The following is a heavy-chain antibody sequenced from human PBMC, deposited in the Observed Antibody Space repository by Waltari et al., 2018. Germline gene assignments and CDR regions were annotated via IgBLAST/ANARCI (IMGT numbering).Heavy chain of an antibody. Sequence: QLQLQESGPGLVKPSETLSLTCTVSGGCISSSPYYWGWVRQSPGKGMEWIGNIHYTGTTYDNPTLKRRATISGDMSKNQFSRKLSSVTAADTAVYYGARHWKKSGYRFAPWGRGTLVTVSS. V-gene: IGHV4-39*01. CDR3: ARHWKKSGYRFAP. CDR2: IHYTGTT. D-gene: IGHD5-12*01. CDR1: GGCISSSPYY. J-gene: IGHJ5*02.